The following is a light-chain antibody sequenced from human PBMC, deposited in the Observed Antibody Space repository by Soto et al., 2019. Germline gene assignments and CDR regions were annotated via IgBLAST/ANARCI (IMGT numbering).Light chain of an antibody. CDR1: SGSVSTSYY. CDR3: ALYVGSGTVG. CDR2: NTT. Sequence: QTVVTQEPSFSVSPGGTVILTCGLTSGSVSTSYYPSWYQQRPGLAPRTLIYNTTTRSAGVPDRFSGSILGNKAALTITGAQSDDESDYLCALYVGSGTVGFGGGTKLTVL. V-gene: IGLV8-61*01. J-gene: IGLJ2*01.